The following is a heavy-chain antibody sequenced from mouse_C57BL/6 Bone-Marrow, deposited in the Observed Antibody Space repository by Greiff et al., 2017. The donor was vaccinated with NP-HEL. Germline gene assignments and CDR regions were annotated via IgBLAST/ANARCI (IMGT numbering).Heavy chain of an antibody. CDR1: GYTFTSYW. J-gene: IGHJ1*03. D-gene: IGHD1-1*01. V-gene: IGHV1-64*01. CDR3: ANYYGSSPYWYFDV. Sequence: QVQLKQPGAELVKPGASVKLSCKASGYTFTSYWMHWVKQRPGQGLEWIGMIHPNSGSTNYNEKFKSKATLTVDKSSSTAYMQLSSLTSEDSAVYYCANYYGSSPYWYFDVWGTGTTVTVSS. CDR2: IHPNSGST.